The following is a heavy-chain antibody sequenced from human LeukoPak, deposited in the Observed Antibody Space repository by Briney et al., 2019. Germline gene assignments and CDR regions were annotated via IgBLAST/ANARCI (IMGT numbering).Heavy chain of an antibody. CDR1: GGSVYTSDYY. Sequence: SETLSLTCTVSGGSVYTSDYYWGWVRQPPGKGPEWIGDIFYTGKTNYNPSLKSRVSISIDTSKNQFSLKLTSVTAADTAVYYCARVFDSWGQGALVTVSS. J-gene: IGHJ4*02. CDR3: ARVFDS. V-gene: IGHV4-39*07. CDR2: IFYTGKT.